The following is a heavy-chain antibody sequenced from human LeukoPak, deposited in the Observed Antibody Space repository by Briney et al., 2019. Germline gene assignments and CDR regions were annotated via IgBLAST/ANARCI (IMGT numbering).Heavy chain of an antibody. CDR2: ISDRSSTI. J-gene: IGHJ6*03. V-gene: IGHV3-48*04. CDR1: GFIFTGCS. CDR3: ARVGGPTLKTCYMDV. D-gene: IGHD3-16*01. Sequence: GESLRLCCVSAGFIFTGCSKMWVSQAPGKELVEVSLSSYISDRSSTIQSADSVNARFTNSTDNAVRPEYWQMTSLKAADTYGYYCARVGGPTLKTCYMDVWGTGTTVTVSS.